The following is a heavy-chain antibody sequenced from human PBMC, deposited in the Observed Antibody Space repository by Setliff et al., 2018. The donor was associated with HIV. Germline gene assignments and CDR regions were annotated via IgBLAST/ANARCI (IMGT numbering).Heavy chain of an antibody. V-gene: IGHV1-46*01. CDR1: GYTFTTYH. CDR2: INPKNRST. J-gene: IGHJ4*02. CDR3: TRNLYYYASGIHFGVY. Sequence: ASVKVSCKASGYTFTTYHMHWLRQAPGRGLEWMGIINPKNRSTTYAQRFQDRVTMTSDTSTNTFYMELSSLKSEDTAVYYCTRNLYYYASGIHFGVYWGQGTPVTVSS. D-gene: IGHD3-10*01.